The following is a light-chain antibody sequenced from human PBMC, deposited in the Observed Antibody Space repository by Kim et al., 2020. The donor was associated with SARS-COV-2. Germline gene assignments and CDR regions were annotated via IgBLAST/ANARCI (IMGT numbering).Light chain of an antibody. V-gene: IGLV2-14*01. CDR2: DVS. CDR1: SSDVGGYNY. CDR3: SSYTSSSTYV. Sequence: QPASVSGSPGQSITISCTGTSSDVGGYNYVSWYQQHPGKAPKLMIYDVSKRPSGVSNRFSGSKSGNTASLTISGLQAEDEADYYCSSYTSSSTYVFGTGTKVTVL. J-gene: IGLJ1*01.